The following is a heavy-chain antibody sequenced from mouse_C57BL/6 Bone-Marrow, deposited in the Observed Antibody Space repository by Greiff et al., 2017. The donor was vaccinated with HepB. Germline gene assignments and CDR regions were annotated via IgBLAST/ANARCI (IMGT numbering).Heavy chain of an antibody. CDR2: IWRGGST. CDR3: AKNRSYGSSGYYFDY. D-gene: IGHD1-1*01. J-gene: IGHJ2*01. V-gene: IGHV2-5*01. CDR1: GFSLTSYG. Sequence: QVQLKQSGPGLVQPSQSLSITCTVSGFSLTSYGVHWVRQSPGKGLEWLGVIWRGGSTDYNAAFMSRLSITKDNSKSQVFFKMNSLQADDTAIYYCAKNRSYGSSGYYFDYWGQGTTLTVSS.